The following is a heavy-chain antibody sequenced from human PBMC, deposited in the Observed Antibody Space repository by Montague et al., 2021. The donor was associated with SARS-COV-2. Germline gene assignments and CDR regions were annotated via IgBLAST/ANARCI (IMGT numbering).Heavy chain of an antibody. J-gene: IGHJ4*02. CDR1: GDSLTYFY. CDR2: IFYSGTT. V-gene: IGHV4-59*01. CDR3: VRGATRTFDY. D-gene: IGHD5-12*01. Sequence: SETLSLTCTVSGDSLTYFYWSWIRQTPGKGLEWIGYIFYSGTTNHNPSLKSRVTISVDTSKNQFSLRLSSVTAADTAVYYCVRGATRTFDYWGQGTLVTVSS.